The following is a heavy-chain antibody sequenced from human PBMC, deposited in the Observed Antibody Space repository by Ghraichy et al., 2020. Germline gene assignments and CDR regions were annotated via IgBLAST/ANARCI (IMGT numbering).Heavy chain of an antibody. CDR3: ARGGPLEAYGSSFDD. V-gene: IGHV1-18*01. CDR1: DDSFSRYG. J-gene: IGHJ4*02. CDR2: ISAKNGHT. Sequence: ASVKVSCKSSDDSFSRYGFAWVRQAPGQGLEWMGWISAKNGHTKYAQKFQGRVTMTTDTSTRTVYMVMKSLRSDDTAVYFCARGGPLEAYGSSFDDWGQGTLVIVSS. D-gene: IGHD3-10*01.